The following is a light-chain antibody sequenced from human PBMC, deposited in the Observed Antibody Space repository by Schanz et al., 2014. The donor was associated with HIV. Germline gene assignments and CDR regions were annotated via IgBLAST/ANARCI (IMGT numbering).Light chain of an antibody. CDR3: AAWDDSLNGV. CDR2: EVS. CDR1: SSDVGGYDY. V-gene: IGLV2-14*01. Sequence: QSALTQPASVSGSPGQSITISCTGDSSDVGGYDYVSWYQQHPGKAPKLIIYEVSKRPSGVPDRFSGSKSGTSASLAISGLQSEDEADYYCAAWDDSLNGVFGGGTKLTVL. J-gene: IGLJ3*02.